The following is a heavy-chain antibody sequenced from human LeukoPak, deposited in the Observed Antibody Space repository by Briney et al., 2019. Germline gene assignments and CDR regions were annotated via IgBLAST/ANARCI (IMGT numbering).Heavy chain of an antibody. D-gene: IGHD3-22*01. Sequence: GGSLRLSCAASGFTFSSYWIRWVRQAPGKGLVWVSHIISDGSSISYADSVTGRFTISRDNAKNTLYLQMDSLRAEDTAVYYCARAGGSDSSGYYQGAFDMWGQGTMVTVSS. V-gene: IGHV3-74*01. CDR2: IISDGSSI. CDR1: GFTFSSYW. CDR3: ARAGGSDSSGYYQGAFDM. J-gene: IGHJ3*02.